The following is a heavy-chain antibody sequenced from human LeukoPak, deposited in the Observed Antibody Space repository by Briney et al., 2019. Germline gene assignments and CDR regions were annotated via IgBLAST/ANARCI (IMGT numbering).Heavy chain of an antibody. CDR1: GSTFGDYA. Sequence: GGSLRLSCTASGSTFGDYAMSWVRQAPGKGLEWVGFIRSKAYGGTTEYAASVKGRFTISRDDSKSIAYLQMNSLKTEDTAVYYCTREYGSGSYADWFDPWGQGTLVTVSS. D-gene: IGHD3-10*01. J-gene: IGHJ5*02. V-gene: IGHV3-49*04. CDR2: IRSKAYGGTT. CDR3: TREYGSGSYADWFDP.